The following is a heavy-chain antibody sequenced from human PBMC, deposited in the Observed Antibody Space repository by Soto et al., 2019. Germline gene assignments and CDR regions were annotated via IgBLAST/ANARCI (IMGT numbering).Heavy chain of an antibody. J-gene: IGHJ4*02. CDR3: ARDYYKYYDSSGYYRSPAY. V-gene: IGHV3-30-3*01. Sequence: AGGSLRLSCAASGFTFSSYARHWVRQAPGKGLEWVALISYDGSDKDYADSVKGRFTISRDNSRNTLFLQMNSLRAEDTAVYYCARDYYKYYDSSGYYRSPAYWGQGTLVTVSS. CDR2: ISYDGSDK. CDR1: GFTFSSYA. D-gene: IGHD3-22*01.